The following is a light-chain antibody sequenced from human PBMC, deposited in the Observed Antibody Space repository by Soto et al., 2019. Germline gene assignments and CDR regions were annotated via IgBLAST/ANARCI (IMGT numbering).Light chain of an antibody. Sequence: DIQLTQSPSFLSASVGDRVTMTCRASLGISGYLAWYQQKPGKVPRLLIYSASSLQSGVPSRFSGSGSGTEFTLTISRLEPEDFAVYYCQHYITSLTTFGQGTKVEVK. CDR3: QHYITSLTT. J-gene: IGKJ1*01. CDR1: LGISGY. V-gene: IGKV1-9*01. CDR2: SAS.